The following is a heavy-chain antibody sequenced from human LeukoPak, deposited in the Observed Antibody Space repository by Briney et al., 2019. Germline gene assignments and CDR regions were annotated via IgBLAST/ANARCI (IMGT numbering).Heavy chain of an antibody. Sequence: GGSLRLSCAASGFTFSNYAMSWVRQAPGKGLEWVSGIHGGGSTHYADSVKGRFTLSRDISMNTLYLQMNSLRADDTAVYYCARGGQLTRVEYYFDYWGQGTLVTVSS. CDR2: IHGGGST. J-gene: IGHJ4*02. CDR3: ARGGQLTRVEYYFDY. V-gene: IGHV3-23*01. CDR1: GFTFSNYA. D-gene: IGHD4-11*01.